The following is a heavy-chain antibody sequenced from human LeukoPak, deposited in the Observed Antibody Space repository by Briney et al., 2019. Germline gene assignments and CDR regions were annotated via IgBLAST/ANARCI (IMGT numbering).Heavy chain of an antibody. Sequence: GGSLRLSCAASGFTFSNYAMRWVRQAPGKGLEWVSGISGSGDSTYYADSVKGRFTISRDNSKNTLYLQMNSLRADDTAVYYCASPYRSSRGAFDIWGQGTMVTVSS. CDR2: ISGSGDST. V-gene: IGHV3-23*01. J-gene: IGHJ3*02. CDR1: GFTFSNYA. CDR3: ASPYRSSRGAFDI. D-gene: IGHD4-11*01.